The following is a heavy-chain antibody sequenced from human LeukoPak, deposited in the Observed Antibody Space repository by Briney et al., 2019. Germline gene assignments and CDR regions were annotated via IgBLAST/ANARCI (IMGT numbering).Heavy chain of an antibody. Sequence: SETLSLTCTVSGGSISSSSYYWGWIRQPPGKGLEWIGSIYYSGSTYYNPSLKRRVTISIDTSKNQFSLKLSSVTAADTAVYYCARHYDILTDSRYFDYWGQGTLVAVSS. CDR3: ARHYDILTDSRYFDY. V-gene: IGHV4-39*01. J-gene: IGHJ4*02. CDR2: IYYSGST. CDR1: GGSISSSSYY. D-gene: IGHD3-9*01.